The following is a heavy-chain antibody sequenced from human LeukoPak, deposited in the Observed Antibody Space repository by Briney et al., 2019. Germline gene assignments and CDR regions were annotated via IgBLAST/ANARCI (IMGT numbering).Heavy chain of an antibody. CDR1: GYSISSGYY. V-gene: IGHV4-61*01. CDR3: ARRYSGSYYEFDY. D-gene: IGHD1-26*01. Sequence: MASETLSLTCTVSGYSISSGYYWSWIRQPPGKGLEWIGYIYYSGSTNYNPSLKSRVTISVDTSKNQFSLKLSSVIAADTAVYYCARRYSGSYYEFDYWGQGTLVTVSS. CDR2: IYYSGST. J-gene: IGHJ4*02.